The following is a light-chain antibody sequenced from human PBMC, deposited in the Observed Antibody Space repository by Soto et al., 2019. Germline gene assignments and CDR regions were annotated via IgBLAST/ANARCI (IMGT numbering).Light chain of an antibody. Sequence: QSALTQPASVSGSPGQSVTISCTGTITDIGRYNYVSWYQQHPGKAPKLMIYDVSNRPSGVSNRFSGSKSGNTASLTISGLQAEDEADYYCSSYTSSSTYVFGTGTKVTVL. CDR1: ITDIGRYNY. CDR2: DVS. V-gene: IGLV2-14*01. J-gene: IGLJ1*01. CDR3: SSYTSSSTYV.